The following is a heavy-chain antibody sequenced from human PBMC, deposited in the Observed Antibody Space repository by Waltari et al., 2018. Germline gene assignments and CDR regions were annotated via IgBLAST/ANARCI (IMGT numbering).Heavy chain of an antibody. J-gene: IGHJ4*02. CDR3: ARVSIAARGLDY. V-gene: IGHV1-8*01. Sequence: QVQLVQSGAEVKKPGASVKVSCKASGYTFTSYDINWVRQATGQGLEWMGWMNPSSGNTGYAQKFQGRVTMTRNTSISTAYMELSSLRSEDTAVYYCARVSIAARGLDYWGQGTLVTVSS. D-gene: IGHD6-6*01. CDR2: MNPSSGNT. CDR1: GYTFTSYD.